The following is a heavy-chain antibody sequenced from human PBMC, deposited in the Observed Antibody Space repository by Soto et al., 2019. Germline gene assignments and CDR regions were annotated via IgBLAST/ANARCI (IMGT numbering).Heavy chain of an antibody. CDR1: GGSFSGYY. J-gene: IGHJ4*02. Sequence: PSETLSLTCAVYGGSFSGYYWSWIRQPPGKGLEWIGEINHSGSTNYNPSLKSRVTISVDTSKNQFSLKLSSVTAADTAVYYCARGPVAYYYGSGSYYANHFDYWGQGTLVTVSS. CDR3: ARGPVAYYYGSGSYYANHFDY. V-gene: IGHV4-34*01. CDR2: INHSGST. D-gene: IGHD3-10*01.